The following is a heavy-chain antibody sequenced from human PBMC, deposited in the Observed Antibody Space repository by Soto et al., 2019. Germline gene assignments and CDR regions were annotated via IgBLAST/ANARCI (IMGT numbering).Heavy chain of an antibody. Sequence: EMQLLESGGGLVQPGGSLRLSCAASGFTFSSYGMTWVRQAPGKGLEWVSFSSATGAGTYFADSVKGRFTISRDNSKNTLYLQMSSLRADDPAVYYCAKDRRAGGNYGFYSDFWGQGALVIVSS. J-gene: IGHJ4*02. CDR1: GFTFSSYG. CDR3: AKDRRAGGNYGFYSDF. CDR2: SSATGAGT. V-gene: IGHV3-23*01. D-gene: IGHD1-7*01.